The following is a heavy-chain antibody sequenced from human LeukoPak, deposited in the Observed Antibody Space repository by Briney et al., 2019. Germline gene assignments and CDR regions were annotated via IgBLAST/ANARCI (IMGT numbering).Heavy chain of an antibody. Sequence: GESLKTSCKGSGYSFTSYWIGWVRQMPGKGLEWLGIIYPGDSDTRYSPSFQGQITISADKSINTAYLQCSNLKASDTAMYYCARRTYCGGDCYVDYWGQGTPVTVSS. J-gene: IGHJ4*02. CDR1: GYSFTSYW. V-gene: IGHV5-51*01. CDR3: ARRTYCGGDCYVDY. D-gene: IGHD2-21*02. CDR2: IYPGDSDT.